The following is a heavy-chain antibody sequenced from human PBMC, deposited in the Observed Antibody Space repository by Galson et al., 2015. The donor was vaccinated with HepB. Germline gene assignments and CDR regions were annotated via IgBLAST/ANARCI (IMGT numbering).Heavy chain of an antibody. D-gene: IGHD3/OR15-3a*01. J-gene: IGHJ5*02. CDR2: ISSYKGHT. Sequence: SVKVSCKASGYTLSNYGITWVRHAPGQGLEWMGWISSYKGHTNYAQKVQDRVTMTTDTSTNTVYMELRSLRSDDTAMYYCARTKIKYDFWSGSSWFDPWGQGTLVTVSS. V-gene: IGHV1-18*01. CDR1: GYTLSNYG. CDR3: ARTKIKYDFWSGSSWFDP.